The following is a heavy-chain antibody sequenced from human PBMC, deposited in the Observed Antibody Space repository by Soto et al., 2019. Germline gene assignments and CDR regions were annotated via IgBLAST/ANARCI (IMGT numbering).Heavy chain of an antibody. Sequence: SATLSLTCSVSGDSISSYYWSWIRQPPGKGLEWVGYIYYTGSTTYNPSLKSRVTISVDTSKNQFSLNLTSVTAADTAVYYCARPLYSYGPMDVWGQGTTVTVSS. CDR1: GDSISSYY. CDR3: ARPLYSYGPMDV. D-gene: IGHD5-18*01. J-gene: IGHJ6*02. CDR2: IYYTGST. V-gene: IGHV4-59*01.